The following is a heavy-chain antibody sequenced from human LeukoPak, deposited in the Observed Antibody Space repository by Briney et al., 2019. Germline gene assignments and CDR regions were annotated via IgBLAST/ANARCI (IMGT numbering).Heavy chain of an antibody. CDR3: AITYDFWSGYFFDY. D-gene: IGHD3-3*01. V-gene: IGHV1-2*02. CDR2: INPNGTDT. J-gene: IGHJ4*02. Sequence: ASVKVSCKAFGYTFSDYYMHWVRQTPGQGLEWMGWINPNGTDTKYAQKFQGRVTMTRDTSISTAYMELSRLRSDDTAVYYCAITYDFWSGYFFDYWGQGTLVTVSS. CDR1: GYTFSDYY.